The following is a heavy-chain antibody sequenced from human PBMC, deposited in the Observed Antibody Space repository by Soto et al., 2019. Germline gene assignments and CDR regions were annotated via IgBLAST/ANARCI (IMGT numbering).Heavy chain of an antibody. Sequence: PGGSLRLSCAASGFTFSSYAMSWVRQAPGRGLEWVSAISGSGGSTYYADSVKGRFAISRDNSKNTLYLQMFSLRSEDTAVYYCARGWITMIFDYWGQGTLVTVSS. V-gene: IGHV3-23*01. CDR1: GFTFSSYA. CDR2: ISGSGGST. J-gene: IGHJ4*02. D-gene: IGHD3-22*01. CDR3: ARGWITMIFDY.